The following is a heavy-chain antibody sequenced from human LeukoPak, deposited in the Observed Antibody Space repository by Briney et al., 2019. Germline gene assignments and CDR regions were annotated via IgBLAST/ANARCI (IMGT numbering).Heavy chain of an antibody. CDR1: GGSVISGTYY. V-gene: IGHV4-61*01. J-gene: IGHJ5*02. CDR2: IYYSGST. D-gene: IGHD3-10*01. Sequence: SETLSLTCTVSGGSVISGTYYWSWIRQPPGKGLEWIGYIYYSGSTNYDPSFKSRVTISVDTSKNQFSLKLSSVTAADTAVYYRAKDGVWFGELFHRGWFDPWGQGTLVTVSS. CDR3: AKDGVWFGELFHRGWFDP.